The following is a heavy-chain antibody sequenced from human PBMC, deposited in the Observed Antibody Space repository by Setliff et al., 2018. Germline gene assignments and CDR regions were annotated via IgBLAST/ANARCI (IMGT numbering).Heavy chain of an antibody. CDR3: AKARYFDWFLEN. D-gene: IGHD3-9*01. J-gene: IGHJ4*02. CDR1: GGSIRSGSFY. Sequence: SETLSLICTVSGGSIRSGSFYWSWIRQSAEKGLEWIGRVHASGSPNYNPSFKGRVTISLDTSTNQFSLNLNSVTAADTAVYYCAKARYFDWFLENWGQGTLVTVSS. V-gene: IGHV4-61*02. CDR2: VHASGSP.